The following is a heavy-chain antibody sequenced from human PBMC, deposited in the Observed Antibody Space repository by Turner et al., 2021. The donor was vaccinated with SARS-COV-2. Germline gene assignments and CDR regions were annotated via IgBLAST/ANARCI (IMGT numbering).Heavy chain of an antibody. V-gene: IGHV3-21*01. CDR2: ISSSSSYI. CDR3: ARARWHYYDSSGYYPDAFDI. J-gene: IGHJ3*02. D-gene: IGHD3-22*01. CDR1: GFTSSNYS. Sequence: EVQLVESGGGLVKPGGSLRLSCAASGFTSSNYSMNWVRQAPGKGLESVSSISSSSSYIYYADSVKGRFTISRYNAKNSLYLQMNSLRAEDTAVYYCARARWHYYDSSGYYPDAFDIWGQGTMVTVSS.